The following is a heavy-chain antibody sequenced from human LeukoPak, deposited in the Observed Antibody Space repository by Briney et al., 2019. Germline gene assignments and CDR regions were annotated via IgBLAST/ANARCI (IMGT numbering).Heavy chain of an antibody. CDR1: GFTVSSNY. V-gene: IGHV3-53*01. D-gene: IGHD1-26*01. J-gene: IGHJ5*02. CDR2: IYSDGST. Sequence: GSLRLSCAASGFTVSSNYMNWVRQAPGKGLEWVSVIYSDGSTYYAEFVKGRFTISRDNSKNTLYLQMNSLRAEDTAVYYCARVRRGSGKYNWFDPWGQGTLVTVSS. CDR3: ARVRRGSGKYNWFDP.